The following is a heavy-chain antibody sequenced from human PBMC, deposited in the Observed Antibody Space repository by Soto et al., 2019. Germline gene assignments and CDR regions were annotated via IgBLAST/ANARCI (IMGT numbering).Heavy chain of an antibody. Sequence: SDTLSLTCTVSGGSISSGDYYWSWIRQPPGKGLEWIGYIYYSGSTYYNPSLKSRVTISVDTSKNQFSLKLSSVTAADTAVYYCARERQNYDFWSGYPGAFDIWGQGTMVTVSS. CDR2: IYYSGST. CDR1: GGSISSGDYY. CDR3: ARERQNYDFWSGYPGAFDI. D-gene: IGHD3-3*01. J-gene: IGHJ3*02. V-gene: IGHV4-30-4*02.